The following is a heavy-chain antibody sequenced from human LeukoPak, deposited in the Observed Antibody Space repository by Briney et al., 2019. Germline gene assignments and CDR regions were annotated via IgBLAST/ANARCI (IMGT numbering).Heavy chain of an antibody. J-gene: IGHJ4*02. D-gene: IGHD6-6*01. Sequence: PGGSLRISCAASGFTFSSYWMHWVRQGPGKGLVWVSRINTDGSTTTYADSVKGRFTVSRDNGNNTLYLQMNSPRAEDTTVYYCAREISSSSGRAFDYWGQGTLVTVSS. CDR2: INTDGSTT. V-gene: IGHV3-74*01. CDR3: AREISSSSGRAFDY. CDR1: GFTFSSYW.